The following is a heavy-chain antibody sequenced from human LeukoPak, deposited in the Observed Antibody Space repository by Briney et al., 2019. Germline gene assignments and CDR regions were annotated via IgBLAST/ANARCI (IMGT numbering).Heavy chain of an antibody. Sequence: SETLSLTCTVAGGSISSYYWSWIRQPPGGGREWVGYIFYSGSTNNSPSLKRRVTLPLDTSKHQLALKPSSLTAADTAGYYFARYGGDGSITPLHIWRQGTMVTVSS. J-gene: IGHJ3*02. CDR2: IFYSGST. V-gene: IGHV4-59*01. D-gene: IGHD5-24*01. CDR1: GGSISSYY. CDR3: ARYGGDGSITPLHI.